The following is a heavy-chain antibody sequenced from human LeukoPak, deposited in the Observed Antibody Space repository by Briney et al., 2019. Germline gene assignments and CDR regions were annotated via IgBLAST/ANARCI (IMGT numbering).Heavy chain of an antibody. J-gene: IGHJ4*02. CDR2: IIPIFGTA. V-gene: IGHV1-69*13. Sequence: SVKVSCKASGGTFSSYAISWVRQAPGQGLEWMGGIIPIFGTANYAQRFQGRVTITADESASTAYMELSSLRSEDTAVYYCAREAPNDSSGLYYWGQGTLVTVSS. D-gene: IGHD3-22*01. CDR3: AREAPNDSSGLYY. CDR1: GGTFSSYA.